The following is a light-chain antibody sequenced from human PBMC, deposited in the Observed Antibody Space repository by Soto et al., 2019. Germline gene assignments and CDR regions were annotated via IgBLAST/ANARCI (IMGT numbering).Light chain of an antibody. V-gene: IGLV2-14*03. Sequence: QSALTQPASVSDSPGQSITISCTGTSSDVGGSNFVSWYQQRPDKPPKLIIYDVANRPSGVSNRFSGSKSGSTASLIISRLQTEDEADYYCVSYTSSTTYVFRTGTKVTVL. CDR3: VSYTSSTTYV. CDR2: DVA. CDR1: SSDVGGSNF. J-gene: IGLJ1*01.